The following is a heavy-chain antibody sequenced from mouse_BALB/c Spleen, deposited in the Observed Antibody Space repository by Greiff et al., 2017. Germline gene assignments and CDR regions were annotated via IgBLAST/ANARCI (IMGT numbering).Heavy chain of an antibody. CDR1: GYTFTSYY. D-gene: IGHD1-1*01. CDR3: TRSDYYGSSYRAMDY. CDR2: INPSNGGT. J-gene: IGHJ4*01. Sequence: VQLQQSGAELVKPGASVKLSCKASGYTFTSYYMYWVKQRPGQGLEWIGEINPSNGGTNFNEKFKSKATLTVDKSSSTAYMQLSSLTSEDSAVYYCTRSDYYGSSYRAMDYWGQGTSVTVSS. V-gene: IGHV1S81*02.